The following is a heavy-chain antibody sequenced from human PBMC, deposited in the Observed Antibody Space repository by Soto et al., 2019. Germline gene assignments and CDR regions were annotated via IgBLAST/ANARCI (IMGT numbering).Heavy chain of an antibody. D-gene: IGHD3-10*01. Sequence: EVQVLESGGGLVQPGGSLRLSCTASGFTFSSYAMRWVRQAPGKGLEWVSAISGSGDATYYADSVKGRFTISRDNSKNTLYLQTNSLRAEDTAVYYCAKGSGSGSPYYFDYWGQGTLVTVSS. CDR1: GFTFSSYA. J-gene: IGHJ4*02. V-gene: IGHV3-23*01. CDR2: ISGSGDAT. CDR3: AKGSGSGSPYYFDY.